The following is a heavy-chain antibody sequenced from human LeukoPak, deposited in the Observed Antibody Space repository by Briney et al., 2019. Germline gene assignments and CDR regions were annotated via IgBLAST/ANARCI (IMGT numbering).Heavy chain of an antibody. D-gene: IGHD3-9*01. CDR1: GGSFSGYY. CDR3: ARWALRYLDWLSVIDAFDI. CDR2: INHSGST. V-gene: IGHV4-34*01. Sequence: SETLSLTCAVYGGSFSGYYWSWIRQPPGKGLEWIGEINHSGSTNYNPSLKSRVTISVDTSKNQFSLKLSSVTAADTAVYYCARWALRYLDWLSVIDAFDIWGQGTMVTVSS. J-gene: IGHJ3*02.